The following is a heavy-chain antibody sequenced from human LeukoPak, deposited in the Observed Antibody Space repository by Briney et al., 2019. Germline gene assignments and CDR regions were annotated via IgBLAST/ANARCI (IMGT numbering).Heavy chain of an antibody. V-gene: IGHV4-38-2*02. CDR2: IYRSGNT. J-gene: IGHJ5*02. D-gene: IGHD2-21*01. CDR1: GYSIGSDFY. Sequence: SETLSLTCIVSGYSIGSDFYWGWIRQPPGKGLEWIASIYRSGNTYSNSSLKSRVRMSIDTSKNRFSLRLTSVTAADTAVYYCARHSVASPSDAWGPGTLVTVSS. CDR3: ARHSVASPSDA.